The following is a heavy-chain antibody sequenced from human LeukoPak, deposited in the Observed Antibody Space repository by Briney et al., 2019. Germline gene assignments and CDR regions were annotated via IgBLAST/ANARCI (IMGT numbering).Heavy chain of an antibody. CDR3: ARAYYYDSSGYYLDY. V-gene: IGHV1-18*01. CDR2: ISAYNGNT. J-gene: IGHJ4*02. CDR1: GYTFTSYG. D-gene: IGHD3-22*01. Sequence: ASVKVSCKASGYTFTSYGISWVRQAPGQGLEWMGWISAYNGNTNYAQKLQGRVTMTTDTSTSTAYVELRSLRSDDTAVYYCARAYYYDSSGYYLDYWGQGTLDTVSS.